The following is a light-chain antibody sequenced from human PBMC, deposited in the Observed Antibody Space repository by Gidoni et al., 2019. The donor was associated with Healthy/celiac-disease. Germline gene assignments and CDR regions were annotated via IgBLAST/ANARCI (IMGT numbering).Light chain of an antibody. V-gene: IGKV1-39*01. CDR3: QQSYSTPLT. J-gene: IGKJ1*01. Sequence: DIQMTQSPSSLSASVGDRVTITCRASQSISSYLNWYQQKPGKAPKLLIYAASSLQSGVPARFSGSGSGTEFTLTISSLQPEDFATYYCQQSYSTPLTSGQGTKVEIK. CDR2: AAS. CDR1: QSISSY.